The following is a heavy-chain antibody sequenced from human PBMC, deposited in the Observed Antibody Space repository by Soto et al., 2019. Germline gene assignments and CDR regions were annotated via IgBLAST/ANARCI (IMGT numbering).Heavy chain of an antibody. D-gene: IGHD6-13*01. V-gene: IGHV4-34*01. Sequence: SETLSLTCAVYGGSFSGYYWSWIRQPPGKGLEWFGEFNHSGSTNYNPSLKSRFTISVDTSKNQFSLNLSSVTAADTAVYYCARTYSSSWSPFDYWGQGTLVTVSS. CDR3: ARTYSSSWSPFDY. J-gene: IGHJ4*02. CDR1: GGSFSGYY. CDR2: FNHSGST.